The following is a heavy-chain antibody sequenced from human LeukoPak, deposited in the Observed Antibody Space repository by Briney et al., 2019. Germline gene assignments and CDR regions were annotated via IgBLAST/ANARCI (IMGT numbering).Heavy chain of an antibody. Sequence: SETLSLTCTVSGXSISSYYWSWIRQPAGKGREWIGHIYNSGSTNYNPSLKGRVTMSVATSKNQFSLHLSSVTAADTAVYYCARSAFLVTAPGLYYFDYWGQGTLVAVSS. CDR2: IYNSGST. V-gene: IGHV4-4*07. J-gene: IGHJ4*02. CDR3: ARSAFLVTAPGLYYFDY. D-gene: IGHD6-13*01. CDR1: GXSISSYY.